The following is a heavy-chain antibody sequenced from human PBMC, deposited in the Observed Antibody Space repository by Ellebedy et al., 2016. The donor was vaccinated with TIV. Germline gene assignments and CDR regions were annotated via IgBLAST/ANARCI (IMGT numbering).Heavy chain of an antibody. CDR1: GYSFTAYF. D-gene: IGHD4/OR15-4a*01. J-gene: IGHJ4*02. CDR3: ARGYGDFDY. Sequence: ASVKVSCKTSGYSFTAYFLHWVRQAPGQGLEWMGRINPIGGSTTYAQKFQGRVTMTRDKSTSTVYMDLSSLRSDDTAIYYCARGYGDFDYWGQGTLVTVSS. V-gene: IGHV1-46*01. CDR2: INPIGGST.